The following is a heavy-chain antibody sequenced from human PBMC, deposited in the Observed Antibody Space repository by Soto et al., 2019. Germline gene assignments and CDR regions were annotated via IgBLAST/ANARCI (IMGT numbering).Heavy chain of an antibody. D-gene: IGHD4-17*01. CDR2: MSSGGTTK. V-gene: IGHV3-11*04. J-gene: IGHJ4*02. Sequence: GGSLRLSCAASGFTFRDYDMSWIRQAPGKGLEWVSCMSSGGTTKYYGDSVKGRFTISSDNSKNTLYVQMSSLRADDTAFYYCVSDFGDYKFDYWGQGTLVTVSS. CDR3: VSDFGDYKFDY. CDR1: GFTFRDYD.